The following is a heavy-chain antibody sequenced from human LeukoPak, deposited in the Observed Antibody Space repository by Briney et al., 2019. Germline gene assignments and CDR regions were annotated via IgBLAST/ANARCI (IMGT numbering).Heavy chain of an antibody. J-gene: IGHJ4*01. CDR1: GFSFSSYG. V-gene: IGHV3-30*02. D-gene: IGHD6-19*01. CDR3: ARILDSAWGELGY. Sequence: PGGALSLSGAGSGFSFSSYGMHWVRQGPGKGLEWMAFIRSDGSNKYYADSVKGRFTISRDNSKNTLYLQMNSLRAEDTAVYYCARILDSAWGELGYWGQGTLVTVSS. CDR2: IRSDGSNK.